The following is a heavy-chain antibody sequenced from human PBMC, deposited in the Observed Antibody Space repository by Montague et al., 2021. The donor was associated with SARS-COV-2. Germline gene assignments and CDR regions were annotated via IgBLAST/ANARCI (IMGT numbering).Heavy chain of an antibody. J-gene: IGHJ3*02. CDR3: ARTSKMDDYVWGSYRFTAFDT. V-gene: IGHV4-34*01. CDR1: GGSFSGYF. Sequence: SETLSLTCGVYGGSFSGYFWTWIRQPPGPGLGLIWEINDGGSVTYNPSLTLRLTMSVDTSTKQFSLNLTSVAAADMAIYYCARTSKMDDYVWGSYRFTAFDTWGQGTMVIVPS. CDR2: INDGGSV. D-gene: IGHD3-16*02.